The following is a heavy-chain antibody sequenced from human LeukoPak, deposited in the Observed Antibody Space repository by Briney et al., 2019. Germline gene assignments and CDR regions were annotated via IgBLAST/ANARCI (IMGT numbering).Heavy chain of an antibody. CDR2: ISYDGSNK. D-gene: IGHD3-22*01. CDR1: GFTFGTTA. CDR3: AKDLFYYDKGGFDY. Sequence: GGSLRLSCAASGFTFGTTAMSWVRQAPDKGLEWVAFISYDGSNKFYGDSVKGRFTISRDNSKSTLYLQMNSLRTEDAAVYYCAKDLFYYDKGGFDYRGQGTLVTVSS. J-gene: IGHJ4*02. V-gene: IGHV3-30*18.